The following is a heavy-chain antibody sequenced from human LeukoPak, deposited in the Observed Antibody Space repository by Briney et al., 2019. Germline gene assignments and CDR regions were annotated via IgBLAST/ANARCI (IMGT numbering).Heavy chain of an antibody. CDR1: GYTFTSYY. CDR3: ARATNPDGYIPYYFDY. CDR2: INPSGGST. D-gene: IGHD5-24*01. Sequence: ASVKVSCKASGYTFTSYYMRWVRQAPGQGLEWMGIINPSGGSTSYAQKFQGRVTMTRDMSTSTVYMELSSLRSEDTAVYYCARATNPDGYIPYYFDYWGQGTLVTVSS. V-gene: IGHV1-46*01. J-gene: IGHJ4*02.